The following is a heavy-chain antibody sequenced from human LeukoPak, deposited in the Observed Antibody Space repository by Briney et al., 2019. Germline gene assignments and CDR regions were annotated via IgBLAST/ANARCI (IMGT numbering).Heavy chain of an antibody. J-gene: IGHJ4*02. CDR3: ARQVTFGYAFAYYFDY. D-gene: IGHD5-18*01. CDR1: GGSISTSSYY. V-gene: IGHV4-39*01. CDR2: IHNSEST. Sequence: KSSETLSLTCTVSGGSISTSSYYWGWIRQPPGKGLEWIGNIHNSESTYYNPSLKSRVTMSVDTSKNQFSLKLSSVTAADTAMYYCARQVTFGYAFAYYFDYWGQGSLVTVSS.